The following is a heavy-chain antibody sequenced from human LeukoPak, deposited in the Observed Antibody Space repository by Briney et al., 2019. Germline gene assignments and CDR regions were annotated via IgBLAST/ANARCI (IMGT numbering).Heavy chain of an antibody. CDR2: ISYDGSNK. V-gene: IGHV3-30*01. CDR3: ARDPTPWGGSYFDY. CDR1: GFTFSSYA. Sequence: PGGSLRLSYAASGFTFSSYAMRWVRQAPGKGLEWVAVISYDGSNKYYADSVKGRFTISRDNSKNTLHLHMNSLRAEDTAVYYCARDPTPWGGSYFDYWGQGTLVTVSS. D-gene: IGHD1-26*01. J-gene: IGHJ4*02.